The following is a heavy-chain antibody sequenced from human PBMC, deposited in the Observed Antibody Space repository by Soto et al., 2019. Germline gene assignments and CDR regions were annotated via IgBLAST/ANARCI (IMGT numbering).Heavy chain of an antibody. J-gene: IGHJ5*02. V-gene: IGHV4-34*01. Sequence: SETLSLTCAVYCGSFSGYYWSWIRQPPGKGLEWIGEINHSGSTNYDPSLKSRVTISVDTSKNQFSLKLSSVTAADTAVYYCARRVGLRFLEWFPHNWFDPWGQGTLVT. CDR1: CGSFSGYY. CDR3: ARRVGLRFLEWFPHNWFDP. D-gene: IGHD3-3*01. CDR2: INHSGST.